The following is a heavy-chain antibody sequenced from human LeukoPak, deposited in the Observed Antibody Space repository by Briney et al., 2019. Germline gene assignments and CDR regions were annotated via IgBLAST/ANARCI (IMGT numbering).Heavy chain of an antibody. CDR2: INHSGST. V-gene: IGHV4-34*01. J-gene: IGHJ4*02. CDR3: ARGGRELVRGIDY. D-gene: IGHD6-6*01. Sequence: PSETLSLTCAVYGGSFSGYYWSWIRQPPGKGLEWIGEINHSGSTNYNPSLKSRVTISVDTSKNQFSLKLSSVTAADTAVYYCARGGRELVRGIDYWGQGTLVTVSS. CDR1: GGSFSGYY.